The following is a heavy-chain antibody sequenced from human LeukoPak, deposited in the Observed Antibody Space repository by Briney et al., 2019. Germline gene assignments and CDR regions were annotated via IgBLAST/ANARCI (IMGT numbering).Heavy chain of an antibody. CDR3: AKDTGYSSSSEYYYYMDV. D-gene: IGHD6-6*01. Sequence: GGSLRLSCAASGFTVSSYGMHWVRQAPGKGLEWVAFIRYDGSNKYYADSVKGRFTISRDNSKNTLYLQMNSLRAEDTAVYYCAKDTGYSSSSEYYYYMDVWGRGTTVTVSS. V-gene: IGHV3-30*02. CDR1: GFTVSSYG. CDR2: IRYDGSNK. J-gene: IGHJ6*03.